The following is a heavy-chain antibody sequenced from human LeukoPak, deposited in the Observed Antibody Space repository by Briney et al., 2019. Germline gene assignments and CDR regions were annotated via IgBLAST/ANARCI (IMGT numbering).Heavy chain of an antibody. CDR3: ATHYGDFPVQNSQYFDY. CDR1: GFTFSSYA. J-gene: IGHJ4*02. Sequence: GGSLRLSCAASGFTFSSYAMSWVRQAPGKALEWVSGISGSGGSTYYVDSVKGRFTISRDNSKKTLYLQMNSLRVEDTAVYYCATHYGDFPVQNSQYFDYWGQGTLVTVSS. CDR2: ISGSGGST. V-gene: IGHV3-23*01. D-gene: IGHD4-17*01.